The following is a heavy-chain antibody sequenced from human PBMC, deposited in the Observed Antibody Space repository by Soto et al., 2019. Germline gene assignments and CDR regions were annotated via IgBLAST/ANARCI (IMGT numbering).Heavy chain of an antibody. CDR3: ARGARCSSTSCYGVYYYYMDV. CDR1: GGSFSGYY. D-gene: IGHD2-2*01. Sequence: SETLSLTCAVYGGSFSGYYWSWIRQPPGKGLEWIGEINHSGSTNYNPSLKSRVTISVDTSKNQFSLKLGSVTAADTAVYYCARGARCSSTSCYGVYYYYMDVWGKGTTVTVSS. CDR2: INHSGST. J-gene: IGHJ6*03. V-gene: IGHV4-34*01.